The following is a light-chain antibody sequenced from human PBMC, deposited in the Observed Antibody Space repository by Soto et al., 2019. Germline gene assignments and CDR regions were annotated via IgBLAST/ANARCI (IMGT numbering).Light chain of an antibody. Sequence: EIVLTQSPATLSLSPGERATLSCRASQSLTSSHLAWYQQKPGQAPRLLMFGASNRATGIPARFSGSGSGTEFTLTISSLQSEDFEIYYCQQYNNWPITFGQGTRLEIK. J-gene: IGKJ5*01. CDR1: QSLTSSH. CDR2: GAS. V-gene: IGKV3D-15*01. CDR3: QQYNNWPIT.